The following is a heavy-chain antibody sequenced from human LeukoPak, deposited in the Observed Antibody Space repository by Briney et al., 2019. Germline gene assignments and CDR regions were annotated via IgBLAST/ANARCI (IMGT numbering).Heavy chain of an antibody. J-gene: IGHJ4*02. Sequence: PGGSLRLSCAASGFTFSSYSMNWVRQAPGKGLEWVSSISSSSSYIYYADSVKGRFTISRDNAKNSLYLQMDSLRVEDTAVYYCARNRAFSGGSPDNFDLWGQGAQVTVSS. CDR3: ARNRAFSGGSPDNFDL. CDR1: GFTFSSYS. V-gene: IGHV3-21*01. CDR2: ISSSSSYI. D-gene: IGHD2-15*01.